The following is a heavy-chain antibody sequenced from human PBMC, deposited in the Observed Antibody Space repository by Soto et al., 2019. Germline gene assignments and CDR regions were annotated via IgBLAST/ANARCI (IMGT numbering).Heavy chain of an antibody. CDR2: IYYSGST. CDR1: GVPISTDDYY. Sequence: SETLSLTCTVSGVPISTDDYYWTWIRQPPGKGLEWIGYIYYSGSTYYNWSLKSRVTISIDTSKSQFSLKLSSVTAADTAVYYCAMAYYYDSSGQGPFDIWGQGTMVTVS. V-gene: IGHV4-30-4*01. J-gene: IGHJ3*02. D-gene: IGHD3-22*01. CDR3: AMAYYYDSSGQGPFDI.